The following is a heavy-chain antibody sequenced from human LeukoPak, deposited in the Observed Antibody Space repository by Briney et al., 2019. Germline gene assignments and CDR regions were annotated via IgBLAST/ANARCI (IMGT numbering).Heavy chain of an antibody. J-gene: IGHJ4*02. V-gene: IGHV1-2*02. Sequence: ASVKVSCKASGYTFTGYYMHWVRQAPGQGLERMGWINPNSGGTNYAQKFQGRVTMTRDTSISTAYMELSRLRSDDTAVYYCARDIIPTFRDSRGLGDYWGQGTLVTVSS. D-gene: IGHD3-22*01. CDR1: GYTFTGYY. CDR3: ARDIIPTFRDSRGLGDY. CDR2: INPNSGGT.